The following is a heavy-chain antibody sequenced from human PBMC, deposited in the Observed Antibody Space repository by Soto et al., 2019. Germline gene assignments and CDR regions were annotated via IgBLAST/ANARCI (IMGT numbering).Heavy chain of an antibody. D-gene: IGHD3-9*01. V-gene: IGHV1-69*01. Sequence: QVQLVQSGAEVKKPGSSVKVSCKVSGGTFTTYGINWVRQAPGQGLEWMGGIVPIYDIANYAQNFQGRVTITADESTTTIHMELSSLRSDDTAIYYCARTYGTSDYRGNDVFDIWGQGTMVTVSS. CDR2: IVPIYDIA. CDR1: GGTFTTYG. CDR3: ARTYGTSDYRGNDVFDI. J-gene: IGHJ3*02.